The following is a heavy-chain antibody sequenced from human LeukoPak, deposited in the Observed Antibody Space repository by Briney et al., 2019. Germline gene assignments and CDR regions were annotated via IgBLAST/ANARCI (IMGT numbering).Heavy chain of an antibody. CDR1: GFTFSSYS. J-gene: IGHJ4*02. CDR2: ISSSSSTI. V-gene: IGHV3-48*02. CDR3: ARGKGLHTFDY. D-gene: IGHD2-15*01. Sequence: PGGSLRLSCAVSGFTFSSYSMNWVRQAPGKGLEWVSYISSSSSTIYYADSVKGRFTISRDNAKNSLYLQRNSLRDEDTAVYYCARGKGLHTFDYWGQGTLVTVSS.